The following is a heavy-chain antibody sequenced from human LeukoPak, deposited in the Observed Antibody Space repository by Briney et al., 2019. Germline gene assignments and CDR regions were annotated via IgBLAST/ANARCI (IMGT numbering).Heavy chain of an antibody. CDR3: ARGSYYYDSSGYYYFSFFDY. CDR1: GFTFSSYA. CDR2: IWFDGSYK. V-gene: IGHV3-33*08. Sequence: GGSLRLSCAASGFTFSSYAMHWVRQAPGKGLEWVAIIWFDGSYKYHADSVKGRFTISRDNSKNTLYLQMNSLRAEDTAVYYCARGSYYYDSSGYYYFSFFDYWGQGTLVTVSS. J-gene: IGHJ4*02. D-gene: IGHD3-22*01.